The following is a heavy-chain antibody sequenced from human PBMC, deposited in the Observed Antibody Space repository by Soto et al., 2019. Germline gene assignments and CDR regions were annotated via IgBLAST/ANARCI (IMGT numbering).Heavy chain of an antibody. J-gene: IGHJ5*02. CDR1: GGTFSSYA. Sequence: SVKVSCKASGGTFSSYAISWVRPAPGQGLEWMGGIIPIFGTANYAQKFQGRVTITADESTSTAYMELSSLRSEDTAVYYCASEVITMVREAHPNWFDPWGQGTLVTVSS. D-gene: IGHD3-10*01. CDR3: ASEVITMVREAHPNWFDP. CDR2: IIPIFGTA. V-gene: IGHV1-69*13.